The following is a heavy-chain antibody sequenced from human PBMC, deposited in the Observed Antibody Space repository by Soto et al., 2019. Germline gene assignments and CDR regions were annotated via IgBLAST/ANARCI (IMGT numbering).Heavy chain of an antibody. D-gene: IGHD3-10*01. Sequence: GASVKVSSKALGGTFSSYAISWLRRAPGQGLEWMGGIIPIFGTANYAQKFQGRVTITADESTSTDYMELSSLRSKDTAVYYCARDWQRGGFEYLGQGTLVTVSS. V-gene: IGHV1-69*13. CDR3: ARDWQRGGFEY. CDR2: IIPIFGTA. J-gene: IGHJ4*02. CDR1: GGTFSSYA.